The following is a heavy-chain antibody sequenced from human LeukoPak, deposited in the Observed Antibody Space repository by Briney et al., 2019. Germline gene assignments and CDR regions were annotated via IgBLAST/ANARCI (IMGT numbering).Heavy chain of an antibody. CDR1: GLTFTNYA. Sequence: PGGSLRLSCAASGLTFTNYAMTWVCQAPGKGLEWVSGISVSGGSTYYADSVKGRFTISRDTSKNTLYLQMNSLRAEDTAVYYCARDTYGDGFDYWGQGTLVTVSS. D-gene: IGHD4-17*01. J-gene: IGHJ4*02. CDR2: ISVSGGST. CDR3: ARDTYGDGFDY. V-gene: IGHV3-23*01.